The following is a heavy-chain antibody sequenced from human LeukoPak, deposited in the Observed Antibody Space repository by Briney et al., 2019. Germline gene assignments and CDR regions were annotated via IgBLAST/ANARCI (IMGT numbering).Heavy chain of an antibody. Sequence: GGSLRLSCAASGFTFSDNYMDWVRQAPGKGLEWVGRTRNKANSYTTEYAASVKGRFTISRDDSKNSLYLQMNSLKTEDTAVYYCARAEQWLGGYYFDYWGQGTLVTVSS. V-gene: IGHV3-72*01. CDR2: TRNKANSYTT. D-gene: IGHD6-19*01. CDR1: GFTFSDNY. CDR3: ARAEQWLGGYYFDY. J-gene: IGHJ4*02.